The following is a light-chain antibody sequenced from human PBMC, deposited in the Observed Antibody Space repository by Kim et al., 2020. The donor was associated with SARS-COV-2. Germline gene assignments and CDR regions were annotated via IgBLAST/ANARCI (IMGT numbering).Light chain of an antibody. V-gene: IGLV3-19*01. CDR2: GKN. CDR1: SRRSYY. J-gene: IGLJ2*01. CDR3: NSRDTNDSVV. Sequence: ALGQTDRTTGEGDSRRSYYATWDQRRPEQAPLLVIYGKNTGPSGIPDRFSGSSSGNTASLTITGTQAGDEADYYCNSRDTNDSVVFGGGTKLTVL.